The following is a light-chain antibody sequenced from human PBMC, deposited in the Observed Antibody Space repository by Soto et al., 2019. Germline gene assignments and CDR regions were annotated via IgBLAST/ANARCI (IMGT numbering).Light chain of an antibody. CDR1: GSNIGSNT. CDR3: AAWDDSLIGVV. Sequence: QAVVTQPPSASGTPGQRVTISCSGSGSNIGSNTVNWYRQLPGTAPKLLIYSNNQRPSGVPDRVSGSKSGTSASLAISGLQSEDEADYYCAAWDDSLIGVVFGGGTKLTVL. J-gene: IGLJ2*01. V-gene: IGLV1-44*01. CDR2: SNN.